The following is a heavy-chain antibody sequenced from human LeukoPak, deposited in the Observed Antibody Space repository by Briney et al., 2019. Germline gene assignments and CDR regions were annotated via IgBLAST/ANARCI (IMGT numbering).Heavy chain of an antibody. Sequence: PGGSLRLSCAASGFTFSHHGMHWVRQAPGKGLEWVAFIRNDGSNHYYADSVKGRFTISRDNSKNTLYLQMNSLRAEDTAVYYCAKARGAGTYYFDYWGQGTLVTVSS. V-gene: IGHV3-30*02. CDR2: IRNDGSNH. CDR3: AKARGAGTYYFDY. J-gene: IGHJ4*02. CDR1: GFTFSHHG. D-gene: IGHD6-19*01.